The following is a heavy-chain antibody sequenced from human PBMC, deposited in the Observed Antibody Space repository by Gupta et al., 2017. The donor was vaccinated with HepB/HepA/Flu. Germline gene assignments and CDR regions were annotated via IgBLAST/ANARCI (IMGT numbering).Heavy chain of an antibody. CDR1: GFTFSSYD. D-gene: IGHD2-15*01. CDR3: VRDDLGGSWADLDY. V-gene: IGHV3-74*01. J-gene: IGHJ4*02. Sequence: EVQLVESGGDLIQPGGSLRRSCAASGFTFSSYDMHWVRQAPGKGLDGVSRLNKDGSNPGYAESVKGRFTISRDNAKSTLYLQMNSLGADDTAVYYCVRDDLGGSWADLDYWGQGALVTVSS. CDR2: LNKDGSNP.